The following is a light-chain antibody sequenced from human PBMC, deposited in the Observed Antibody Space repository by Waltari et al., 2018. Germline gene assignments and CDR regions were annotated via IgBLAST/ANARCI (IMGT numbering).Light chain of an antibody. Sequence: DIQMTQSPSSLSASVGDRVTITCQASQSISSYLNWYQQKPGKDPKLLIYAASSLQSGVPSRFSGSGYGTDFTLNISSLQPEDFATYYCQQSYSTPWTFGQGTKVEIK. CDR1: QSISSY. J-gene: IGKJ1*01. V-gene: IGKV1-39*01. CDR2: AAS. CDR3: QQSYSTPWT.